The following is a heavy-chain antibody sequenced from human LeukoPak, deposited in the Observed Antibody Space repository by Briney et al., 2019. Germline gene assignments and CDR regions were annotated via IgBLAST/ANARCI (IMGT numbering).Heavy chain of an antibody. Sequence: SETLSLTCTVSGGSISSYYGSWFRQPPGKGLEWIGYIYYSGSTNYNPSLKSRVTISVDTSKNQFSLKLSSVTAADTAVYYCASASDYYDSSGRDDFDIWGQGTMVTVSS. CDR3: ASASDYYDSSGRDDFDI. D-gene: IGHD3-22*01. CDR2: IYYSGST. CDR1: GGSISSYY. J-gene: IGHJ3*02. V-gene: IGHV4-59*01.